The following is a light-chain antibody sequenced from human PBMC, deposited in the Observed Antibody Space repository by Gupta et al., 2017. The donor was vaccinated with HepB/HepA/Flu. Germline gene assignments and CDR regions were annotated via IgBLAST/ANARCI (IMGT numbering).Light chain of an antibody. J-gene: IGLJ2*01. CDR3: KSRDSSGNHLV. CDR2: GKN. CDR1: SLRRYY. V-gene: IGLV3-19*01. Sequence: SSELTQDPAVSVALGQTVRITCQGDSLRRYYASWYQQKPGQAPVLVIYGKNNRPSGIPDRFSGSSSGNTASLTITGAQAEDEADYYCKSRDSSGNHLVFGGGTKLTVL.